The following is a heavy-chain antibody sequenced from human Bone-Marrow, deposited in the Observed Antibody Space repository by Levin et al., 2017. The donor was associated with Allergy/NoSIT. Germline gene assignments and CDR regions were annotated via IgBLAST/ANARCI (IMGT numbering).Heavy chain of an antibody. CDR3: AGHDLTGLVRNGFDT. D-gene: IGHD1-26*01. Sequence: SETLSLTCTVSGGSVSNYYWSWMRQPPGKGLEWIGYIFYTGTTLYNPSLKSRVTISVDTSENQLSLELVAVTAADTAVYYCAGHDLTGLVRNGFDTWGQGTLVTVSS. V-gene: IGHV4-59*08. CDR1: GGSVSNYY. J-gene: IGHJ5*02. CDR2: IFYTGTT.